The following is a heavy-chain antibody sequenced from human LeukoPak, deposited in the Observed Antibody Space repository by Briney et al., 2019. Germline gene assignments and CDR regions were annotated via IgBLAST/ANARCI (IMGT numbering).Heavy chain of an antibody. D-gene: IGHD3-3*01. V-gene: IGHV1-69*13. J-gene: IGHJ4*02. CDR2: IIPIFGTA. CDR1: GGTFSSYA. CDR3: ARLHGFLEWLFYFDY. Sequence: ASVKVSCKASGGTFSSYAISWVRQAPGQGLEWMGGIIPIFGTANYAQKFQGRVTITADESTSTAYMELCSLRSEDTAVYYCARLHGFLEWLFYFDYWGQGTLVTVSS.